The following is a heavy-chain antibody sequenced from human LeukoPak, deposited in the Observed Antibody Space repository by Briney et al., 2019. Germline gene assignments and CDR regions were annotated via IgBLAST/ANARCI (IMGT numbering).Heavy chain of an antibody. J-gene: IGHJ6*02. CDR3: ARQGDTDYYYYYGMDV. V-gene: IGHV5-51*01. D-gene: IGHD4-17*01. CDR1: GYSFTSYW. Sequence: GESLKISCKGSGYSFTSYWIGWVRQMPGKGLEWMGIIYPGDSDTGYSPSFQGQVTISADKSISTAYLQWSSLKASDTAMYYCARQGDTDYYYYYGMDVWGQGTTVTVSS. CDR2: IYPGDSDT.